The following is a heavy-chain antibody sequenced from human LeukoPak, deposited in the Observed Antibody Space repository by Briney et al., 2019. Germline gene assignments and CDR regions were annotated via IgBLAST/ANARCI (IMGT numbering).Heavy chain of an antibody. CDR1: GGTFSSYA. J-gene: IGHJ6*02. Sequence: ASVNVSCTASGGTFSSYAISWVRQAPGQGLEWMGWISPYNGNTEYGQKVQGRVTMTTDRPTTTASMELRSLRSDDTAMYYCARVRPPNIVDSVMDYKYYHDMDVWGQGTTVTVSS. D-gene: IGHD5-18*01. V-gene: IGHV1-18*01. CDR3: ARVRPPNIVDSVMDYKYYHDMDV. CDR2: ISPYNGNT.